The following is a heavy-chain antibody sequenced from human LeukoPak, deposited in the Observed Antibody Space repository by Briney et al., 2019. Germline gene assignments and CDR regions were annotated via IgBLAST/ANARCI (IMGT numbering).Heavy chain of an antibody. D-gene: IGHD2-15*01. V-gene: IGHV1-69*13. CDR3: ARARCSEGSCRDRGELYYGMDV. CDR2: IIPIFGTA. CDR1: GGTFSSYA. J-gene: IGHJ6*04. Sequence: ASVKVSCKASGGTFSSYAFSWVRRAPAQGLEWMGGIIPIFGTANYAQKFEGRVTITADESTSTAYMELSSLRSEDTAVYYCARARCSEGSCRDRGELYYGMDVWGKGTTVTVSS.